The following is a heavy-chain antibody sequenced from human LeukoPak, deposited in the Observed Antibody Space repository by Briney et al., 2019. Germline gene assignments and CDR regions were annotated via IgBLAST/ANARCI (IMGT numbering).Heavy chain of an antibody. J-gene: IGHJ1*01. Sequence: PSETLSLTCAVSGGSISSGGYRWTWIRQYPGKGLEWIGYINYSGSTYYNPSLKSRVIISVDTSKNQFSLNLNSVTAADTAVYYCAREMDAHPRIVVWGQGTLVTVSS. CDR3: AREMDAHPRIVV. CDR1: GGSISSGGYR. D-gene: IGHD2-21*01. CDR2: INYSGST. V-gene: IGHV4-31*11.